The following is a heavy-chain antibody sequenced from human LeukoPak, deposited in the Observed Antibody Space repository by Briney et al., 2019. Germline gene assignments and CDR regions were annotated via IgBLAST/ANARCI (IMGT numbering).Heavy chain of an antibody. V-gene: IGHV4-59*01. CDR3: ARSRQLYSSGWYYYYGMDV. CDR1: GGSISSYY. Sequence: SETLSLTCTVSGGSISSYYWSWIRQPPGKGREWIGYIYYSGSTNYNPSLKSRVTISVDTSKNQFSLKLSSVTAADTAVYYCARSRQLYSSGWYYYYGMDVWGQGTTVTVSS. D-gene: IGHD6-19*01. CDR2: IYYSGST. J-gene: IGHJ6*02.